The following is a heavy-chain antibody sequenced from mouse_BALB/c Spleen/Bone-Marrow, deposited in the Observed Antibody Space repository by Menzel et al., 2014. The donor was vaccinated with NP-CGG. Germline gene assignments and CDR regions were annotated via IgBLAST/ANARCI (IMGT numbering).Heavy chain of an antibody. Sequence: LVESGAELMKPGASVKISCKATGYTFSSYWIEWVKQRPGHGLEWIGEILPGSGSTNYNEKFKGKATFTADTSSNIAYMQLSSLTSEDSAVYYCASFYGRFAYWGQGTLVTVSA. V-gene: IGHV1-9*01. CDR3: ASFYGRFAY. CDR2: ILPGSGST. CDR1: GYTFSSYW. D-gene: IGHD1-1*02. J-gene: IGHJ3*01.